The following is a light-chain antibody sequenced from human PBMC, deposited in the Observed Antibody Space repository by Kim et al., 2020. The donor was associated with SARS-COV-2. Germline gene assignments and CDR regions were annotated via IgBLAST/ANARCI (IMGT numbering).Light chain of an antibody. J-gene: IGLJ1*01. CDR3: SSFTKTATLV. CDR2: DVS. CDR1: SSDVGVYNY. Sequence: GQSITISCTGTSSDVGVYNYVSWYQQHPGNAPKLMIYDVSNRPSGVSNRFSGSKSGNTASLTISGLQAEDESDYYCSSFTKTATLVFGTGTKVTVL. V-gene: IGLV2-14*03.